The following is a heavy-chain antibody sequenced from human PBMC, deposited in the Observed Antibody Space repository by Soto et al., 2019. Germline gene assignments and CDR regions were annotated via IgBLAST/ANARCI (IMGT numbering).Heavy chain of an antibody. Sequence: GGSLRLSCAASGFTVSSNYMSWVRQAPGKGLEWVSVIYSGGSTYYADSVKGRFTISRHNSKNTLYLQMNSLRAEDTAVYYCARAGYSSSWTLYDAFDIWGQGTMVTVSS. V-gene: IGHV3-53*04. CDR3: ARAGYSSSWTLYDAFDI. D-gene: IGHD6-13*01. J-gene: IGHJ3*02. CDR2: IYSGGST. CDR1: GFTVSSNY.